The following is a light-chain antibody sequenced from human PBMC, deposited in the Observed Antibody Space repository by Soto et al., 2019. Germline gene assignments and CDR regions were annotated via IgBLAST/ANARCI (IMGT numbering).Light chain of an antibody. CDR2: GAS. V-gene: IGKV3-20*01. CDR1: QSVGSS. Sequence: ESVLTQSPATLSLSPGERATLSCRASQSVGSSLAWYQQKPGQAPRLLIFGASTRATGIPDRFSGSGAGAYFNLTISRLEPADFGVYYCQQYGSSHTFGRGTRLEIK. CDR3: QQYGSSHT. J-gene: IGKJ5*01.